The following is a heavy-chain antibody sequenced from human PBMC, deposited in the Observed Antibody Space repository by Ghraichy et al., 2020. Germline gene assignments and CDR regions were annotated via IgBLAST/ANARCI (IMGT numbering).Heavy chain of an antibody. Sequence: GGSLRLSCAASGLIFSGYAMSWVRQAPGKGLEWVSGFTAGGGSTDNADSVKGRFTISRENSKNTLYLQMKSLRAEDTAIYYCAKVGNSFDFDSWGPGTLVTVSS. V-gene: IGHV3-23*01. CDR1: GLIFSGYA. D-gene: IGHD4-23*01. CDR3: AKVGNSFDFDS. J-gene: IGHJ4*02. CDR2: FTAGGGST.